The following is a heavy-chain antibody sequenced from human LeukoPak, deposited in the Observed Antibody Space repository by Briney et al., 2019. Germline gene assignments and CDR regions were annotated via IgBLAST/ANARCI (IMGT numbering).Heavy chain of an antibody. V-gene: IGHV3-23*01. CDR1: GFTFSSYG. CDR3: AKDRPYYYYMDV. D-gene: IGHD6-6*01. CDR2: ISGSGGST. Sequence: GGSLRLSCAASGFTFSSYGMSWVRQAPGKGLEWVSAISGSGGSTYYADSVKGRFTISRDNSKNTLYLQTNSLRAEDTAVYYCAKDRPYYYYMDVWGKGTTVTISS. J-gene: IGHJ6*03.